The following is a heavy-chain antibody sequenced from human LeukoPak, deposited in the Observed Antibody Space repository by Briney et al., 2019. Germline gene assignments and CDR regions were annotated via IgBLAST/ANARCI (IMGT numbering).Heavy chain of an antibody. V-gene: IGHV3-30*02. J-gene: IGHJ5*02. CDR1: GFTFSSYG. CDR3: YCRDDLPA. D-gene: IGHD5-24*01. CDR2: VWYDGSNK. Sequence: PGGSLRLSCAASGFTFSSYGMHWVRQAPGKGLEWVAIVWYDGSNKYYADSVKGRFTISRDDSKNTLYLHMSSLRPEDTAIYYCYCRDDLPAWGQGTLVTISS.